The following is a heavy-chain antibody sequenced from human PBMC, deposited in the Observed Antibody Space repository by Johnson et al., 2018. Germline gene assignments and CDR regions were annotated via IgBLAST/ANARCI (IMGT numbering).Heavy chain of an antibody. J-gene: IGHJ6*02. Sequence: VQLQESGGGLVQPGGSLRLSCAASGFTFSSYSVNWVRQAPGKGLEWVSSISSSGSTIYYADSVKGRFTISRGNAKNSLYLQMNSLRAEDPGLYYCAGESGGIAAAGTLLYYYYDGMDVWGQGTTVTVSS. CDR2: ISSSGSTI. V-gene: IGHV3-48*04. D-gene: IGHD6-13*01. CDR1: GFTFSSYS. CDR3: AGESGGIAAAGTLLYYYYDGMDV.